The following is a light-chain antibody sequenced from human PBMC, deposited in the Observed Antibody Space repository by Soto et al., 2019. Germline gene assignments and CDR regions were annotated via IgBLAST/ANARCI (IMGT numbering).Light chain of an antibody. CDR3: QQYNSYSWT. V-gene: IGKV3-15*01. J-gene: IGKJ1*01. Sequence: EIVMTQSPATLSVSPGERATLSCRASQSISTNLAWYQQRPGQAPRLLIYGASTRATGISVRFSGSGSGTEFTLTISSLQSEDFATYYCQQYNSYSWTFGQGTKVDIK. CDR1: QSISTN. CDR2: GAS.